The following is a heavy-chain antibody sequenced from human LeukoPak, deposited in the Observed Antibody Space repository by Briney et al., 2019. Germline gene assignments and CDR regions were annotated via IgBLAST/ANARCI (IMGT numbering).Heavy chain of an antibody. V-gene: IGHV3-30-3*01. CDR2: ISYDGSNK. CDR3: ARDRSYGDLWAAFDI. CDR1: GFTFSSYA. Sequence: GRSLRLSCAASGFTFSSYAMHWVRQAPGKGLEWVAVISYDGSNKYYADSVKGRFTISRDNSKNTLYVQMNSLRAEDTAVYYCARDRSYGDLWAAFDIWGQGTMVTVSS. D-gene: IGHD4-17*01. J-gene: IGHJ3*02.